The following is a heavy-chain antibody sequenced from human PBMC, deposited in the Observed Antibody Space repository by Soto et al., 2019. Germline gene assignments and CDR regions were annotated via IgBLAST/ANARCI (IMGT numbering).Heavy chain of an antibody. CDR1: GYTFTSYG. CDR3: ARDEGGYVTLDY. V-gene: IGHV1-18*01. D-gene: IGHD5-18*01. Sequence: SVKVSCNASGYTFTSYGISWVLQAPGQGVEWMGWISAYNGNTNYAQKLQGRVTMTTDTSTSLDYMGLRSLRSDDTAVYYCARDEGGYVTLDYWGQGTLVTVSS. CDR2: ISAYNGNT. J-gene: IGHJ4*02.